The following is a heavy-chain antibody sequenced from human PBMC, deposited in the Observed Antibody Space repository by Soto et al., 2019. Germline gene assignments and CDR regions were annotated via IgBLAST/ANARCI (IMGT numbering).Heavy chain of an antibody. CDR1: GFTFSSYA. CDR3: AKSLRLQNLFGPFDY. V-gene: IGHV3-23*01. Sequence: GGSLRLSCAASGFTFSSYAMSWVRQAPGKGLEWVSAISGSGGSTYYADSVKGRFTISRDNSKNTLYLQMNSLRAEDTAVYYCAKSLRLQNLFGPFDYWGQGTLVTVSS. J-gene: IGHJ4*02. D-gene: IGHD4-4*01. CDR2: ISGSGGST.